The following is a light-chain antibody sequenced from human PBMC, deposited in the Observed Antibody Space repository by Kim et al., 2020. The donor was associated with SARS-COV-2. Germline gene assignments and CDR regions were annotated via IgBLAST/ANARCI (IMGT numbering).Light chain of an antibody. CDR3: SSYTTSSPV. J-gene: IGLJ2*01. V-gene: IGLV2-18*02. CDR1: SSDIGSYNR. CDR2: EVS. Sequence: PGQSVTISCTGTSSDIGSYNRVSWYQQPPGTAPKLIIYEVSDRPSGVPDRFSASKSGNTASLTISGLQAEDEADYYCSSYTTSSPVFGGGTKVTVL.